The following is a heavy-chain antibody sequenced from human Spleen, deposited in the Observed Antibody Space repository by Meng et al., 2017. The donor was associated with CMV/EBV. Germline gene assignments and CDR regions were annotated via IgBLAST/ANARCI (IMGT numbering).Heavy chain of an antibody. V-gene: IGHV3-74*01. D-gene: IGHD6-6*01. CDR1: GFTFSSYW. Sequence: GESLKISCAASGFTFSSYWMHWVRQAPGKGLVWVSRINSDGSSTSYADSVKGRFTISRDNAKNTPYLQMNSLRAEDTAVYYCAKLVRYSSSSPDDYWGQGTLVTVSS. J-gene: IGHJ4*02. CDR3: AKLVRYSSSSPDDY. CDR2: INSDGSST.